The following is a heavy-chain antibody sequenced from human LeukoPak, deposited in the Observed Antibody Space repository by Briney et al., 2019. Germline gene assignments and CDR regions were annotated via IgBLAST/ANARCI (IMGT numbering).Heavy chain of an antibody. CDR3: ARFVSWDYYYYGMDV. CDR2: INADDGNT. D-gene: IGHD5/OR15-5a*01. Sequence: GSVKVSCKTSGYTFTTYAIHWVRQAPGQRLEWMGLINADDGNTRYSQRFQGRVTITRDTSANTAYMELSSLRFEDTAVYYCARFVSWDYYYYGMDVWGQGTTVTVSS. V-gene: IGHV1-3*01. J-gene: IGHJ6*02. CDR1: GYTFTTYA.